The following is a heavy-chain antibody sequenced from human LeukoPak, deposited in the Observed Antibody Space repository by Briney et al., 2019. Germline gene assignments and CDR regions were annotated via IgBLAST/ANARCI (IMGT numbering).Heavy chain of an antibody. CDR2: ISWNSGSI. CDR3: ARGNWNDDLDY. CDR1: GFTFDDYA. J-gene: IGHJ4*02. Sequence: GGSLRLSCAASGFTFDDYAMHWVRQAPGKGLEWVSGISWNSGSIGYADSVKGRFTISRDNAKNSLYLQMNSLRAEDTAVYYCARGNWNDDLDYWGQGTLVTVSS. D-gene: IGHD1-1*01. V-gene: IGHV3-9*01.